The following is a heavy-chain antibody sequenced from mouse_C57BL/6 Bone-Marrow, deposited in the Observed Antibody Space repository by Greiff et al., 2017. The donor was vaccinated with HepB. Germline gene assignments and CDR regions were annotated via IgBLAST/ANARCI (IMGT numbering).Heavy chain of an antibody. D-gene: IGHD1-1*01. J-gene: IGHJ4*01. V-gene: IGHV1-62-2*01. CDR2: FYPGSGSI. CDR1: GYTFTEYT. Sequence: VVDPGASVKLSCKASGYTFTEYTIHWVKQRSGQGVEWIGWFYPGSGSIKYNEKFKDKATLTADKSSSTVYMEFSRLTSEDSTVYFCARHGYGSGYGFYAMDYWGQGTSVTVSS. CDR3: ARHGYGSGYGFYAMDY.